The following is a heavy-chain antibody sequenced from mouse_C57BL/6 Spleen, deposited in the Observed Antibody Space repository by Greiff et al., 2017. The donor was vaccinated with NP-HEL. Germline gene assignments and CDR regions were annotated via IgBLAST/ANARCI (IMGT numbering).Heavy chain of an antibody. CDR2: IDPETGGT. D-gene: IGHD2-3*01. CDR3: TRGEGYSSWFAY. Sequence: QVQLQQSGAELVRPGASVTLSCKASGYTFTDYEMHWVKQTPVHGLEWIGAIDPETGGTAYNQKFKGKAILTADQSSSTAYMELRSLTSEDSAVYYCTRGEGYSSWFAYWGQGTLVTVSA. V-gene: IGHV1-15*01. J-gene: IGHJ3*01. CDR1: GYTFTDYE.